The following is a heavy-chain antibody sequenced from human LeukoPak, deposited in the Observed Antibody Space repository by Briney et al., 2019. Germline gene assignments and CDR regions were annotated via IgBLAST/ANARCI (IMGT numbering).Heavy chain of an antibody. CDR2: IDNSGST. CDR1: RGSISSYY. J-gene: IGHJ4*02. V-gene: IGHV4-59*01. D-gene: IGHD3-3*01. Sequence: SETLSLTCTVSRGSISSYYWGWIRLPPGKGLEWIGYIDNSGSTNSNPSLKSRVAMSVDTSKNEFSLKLSSVTAADTAVYYCARGRITIFGVVTPHFDYWGQGTLVTVSS. CDR3: ARGRITIFGVVTPHFDY.